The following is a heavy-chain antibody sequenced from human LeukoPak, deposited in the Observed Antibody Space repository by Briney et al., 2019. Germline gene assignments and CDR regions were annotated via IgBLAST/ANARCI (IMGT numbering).Heavy chain of an antibody. CDR2: ISSSGSTI. CDR1: GFTFSSYS. Sequence: GGSLRLSCAASGFTFSSYSMNWVRQAPGKGLEWVSYISSSGSTIYYADPAKGRFTISRDNSKNMVWLQINTPTVEDTATYYCAKDGNWARFEDWGQGTLVTVSS. CDR3: AKDGNWARFED. J-gene: IGHJ4*02. V-gene: IGHV3-48*01. D-gene: IGHD7-27*01.